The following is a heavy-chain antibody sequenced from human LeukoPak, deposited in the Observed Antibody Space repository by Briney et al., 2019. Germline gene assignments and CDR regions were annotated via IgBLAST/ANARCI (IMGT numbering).Heavy chain of an antibody. CDR3: ARGTGGRSYGY. CDR1: GDSISGFY. D-gene: IGHD5-18*01. CDR2: IYTSGST. V-gene: IGHV4-4*07. Sequence: SETLSLTCTVSGDSISGFYWSWIRQAAGKGLEWIGHIYTSGSTYYNPSLKSRVTISVDTSKNQFSLKLSSVTAADTAVYYCARGTGGRSYGYWGQGTLVTVSS. J-gene: IGHJ4*02.